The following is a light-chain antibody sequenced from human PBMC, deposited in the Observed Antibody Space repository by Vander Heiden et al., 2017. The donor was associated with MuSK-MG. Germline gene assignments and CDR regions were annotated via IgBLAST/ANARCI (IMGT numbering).Light chain of an antibody. V-gene: IGLV2-14*01. Sequence: QSALTQPAYVSGSPGQSITNTCTGTTSEVGGYNYVSWYQQHPGKAPKLMIYEVSNRPSGVSNRFSGSKSGNTASLTISGLQAEDEADYYCSSYTSSSTLYVFGTGTKVTVL. CDR2: EVS. CDR1: TSEVGGYNY. CDR3: SSYTSSSTLYV. J-gene: IGLJ1*01.